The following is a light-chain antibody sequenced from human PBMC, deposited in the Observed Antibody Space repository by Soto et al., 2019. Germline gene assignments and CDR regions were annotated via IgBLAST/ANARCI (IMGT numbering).Light chain of an antibody. Sequence: QSALTQPPSASGSPGQSVTISCTGTSRDIGGYNYVSWYQQHPGKVPKLMIYEVSKRPSGVPDRFSASKSGNTASLTVSGLQAEDEADYYCTSFAGDSLVFGGGTKVTVL. V-gene: IGLV2-8*01. CDR3: TSFAGDSLV. CDR2: EVS. CDR1: SRDIGGYNY. J-gene: IGLJ2*01.